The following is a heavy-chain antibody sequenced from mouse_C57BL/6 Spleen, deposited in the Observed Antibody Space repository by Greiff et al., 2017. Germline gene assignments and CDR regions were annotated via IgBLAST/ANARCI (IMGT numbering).Heavy chain of an antibody. CDR2: ISYDGSN. J-gene: IGHJ4*01. CDR1: GYSITSGYY. Sequence: EVKLMESGPGLVKPSQSLSLTCSVTGYSITSGYYWNWIRQFPGNKLEWMGYISYDGSNNYNPSLKNRISITRDTSKNQFFLMLNSVTTEDTATYYCAREGDYYAMDYWGQGTSVTVSS. V-gene: IGHV3-6*01. CDR3: AREGDYYAMDY.